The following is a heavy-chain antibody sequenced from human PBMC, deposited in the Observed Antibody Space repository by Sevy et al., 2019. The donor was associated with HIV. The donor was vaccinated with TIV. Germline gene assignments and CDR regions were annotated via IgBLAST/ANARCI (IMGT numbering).Heavy chain of an antibody. CDR1: GYTFTDYY. V-gene: IGHV1-2*02. CDR2: INPNTGAT. CDR3: AKLLIVVDHGSDV. D-gene: IGHD3-22*01. J-gene: IGHJ3*01. Sequence: ASVKVSYKASGYTFTDYYLHWLRQAPGQGLEWMGWINPNTGATNYAQKFKGRVTMTRDTSMSTAFMDLTRLRSDDTAVYYCAKLLIVVDHGSDVWGQGTMVTVSS.